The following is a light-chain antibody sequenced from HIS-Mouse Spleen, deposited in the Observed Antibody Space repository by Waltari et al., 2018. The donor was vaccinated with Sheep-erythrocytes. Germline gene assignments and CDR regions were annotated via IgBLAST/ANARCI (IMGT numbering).Light chain of an antibody. CDR2: DVS. J-gene: IGLJ1*01. CDR1: SSHVGGYNY. Sequence: QSALTQPRPVSGSPGQSVTISCTGTSSHVGGYNYFSWYQQNPGNAPKLMSDDVSKRPSGVPDRFSGSKSGNTASLTISGLQAEDEADYYCCSYAGSYNHVFATGTKVTVL. CDR3: CSYAGSYNHV. V-gene: IGLV2-11*01.